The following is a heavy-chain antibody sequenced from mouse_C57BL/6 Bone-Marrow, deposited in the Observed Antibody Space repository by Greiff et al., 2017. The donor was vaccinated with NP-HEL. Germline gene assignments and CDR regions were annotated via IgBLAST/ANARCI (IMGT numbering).Heavy chain of an antibody. D-gene: IGHD1-1*01. Sequence: SGTVLARPGASVKMSCKTSGYTFTSYWMHWVKQRPGQGLEWIGAIYPGNSDTSYNQKFKGKAKLTAVTSASTAYMELSSLTNEDSAVYYFTVITTVVAHWYFDVWGTGTTVTVSS. CDR1: GYTFTSYW. V-gene: IGHV1-5*01. CDR3: TVITTVVAHWYFDV. CDR2: IYPGNSDT. J-gene: IGHJ1*03.